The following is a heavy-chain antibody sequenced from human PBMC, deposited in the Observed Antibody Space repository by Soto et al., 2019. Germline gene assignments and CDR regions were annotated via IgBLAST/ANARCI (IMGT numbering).Heavy chain of an antibody. D-gene: IGHD6-6*01. Sequence: GGCLRLPQASSGFSFSSYGMHWFPQSPGNAPQCVAVISYDGSNKYYVDSVKGRFTISRDNSKNTLYLQMNSLRAEDTAVFYCAKISFFVHDRDAYNEEGRNDYWGQGTLVTVSS. CDR2: ISYDGSNK. J-gene: IGHJ4*02. V-gene: IGHV3-30*18. CDR3: AKISFFVHDRDAYNEEGRNDY. CDR1: GFSFSSYG.